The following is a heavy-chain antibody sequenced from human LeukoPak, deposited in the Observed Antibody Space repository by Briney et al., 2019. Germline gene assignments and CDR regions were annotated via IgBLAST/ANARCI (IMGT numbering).Heavy chain of an antibody. D-gene: IGHD3-10*01. CDR3: ARGLGRHYYGSGSYGNWFDP. Sequence: SETLSLTCAVYGGSFSGYYWSWIRQPPGKGLEWIGEINHSGSTNYNPSLKSRVTISVDTSKNQFSLKLSSVTAADTAVYYCARGLGRHYYGSGSYGNWFDPWGQGTLVTVS. CDR1: GGSFSGYY. CDR2: INHSGST. V-gene: IGHV4-34*01. J-gene: IGHJ5*02.